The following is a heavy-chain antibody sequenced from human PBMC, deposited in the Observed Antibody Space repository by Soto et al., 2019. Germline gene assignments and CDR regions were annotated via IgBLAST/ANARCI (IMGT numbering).Heavy chain of an antibody. J-gene: IGHJ4*02. V-gene: IGHV4-31*03. D-gene: IGHD6-19*01. CDR3: ARDLGSEQWFFDN. CDR2: IHNSGST. CDR1: GASVSGDGSY. Sequence: QVQLQESGPGLVKPSQTLSLTCLVSGASVSGDGSYCSWIRQHPGKGLEFIGYIHNSGSTYSNPSLENRVAMSIATSKNKFSLRLSSVTDADSAVYFCARDLGSEQWFFDNWGQGILVTVSS.